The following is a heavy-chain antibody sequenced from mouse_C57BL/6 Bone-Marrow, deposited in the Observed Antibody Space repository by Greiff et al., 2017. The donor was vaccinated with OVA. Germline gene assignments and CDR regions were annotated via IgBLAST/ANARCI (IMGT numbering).Heavy chain of an antibody. CDR1: GYAFTNYL. J-gene: IGHJ4*01. Sequence: QVQLQQSGAELVRPGTSVKVSCKASGYAFTNYLIEWVKQRPGQGLAWIGVINPGSGGTNYNEKFKGKATLTADKSSSTAYMQLSSLTSEDSAVYLGASGAYYGSRSYAMDYWGQGTSVTVSS. D-gene: IGHD1-1*01. CDR3: ASGAYYGSRSYAMDY. V-gene: IGHV1-54*01. CDR2: INPGSGGT.